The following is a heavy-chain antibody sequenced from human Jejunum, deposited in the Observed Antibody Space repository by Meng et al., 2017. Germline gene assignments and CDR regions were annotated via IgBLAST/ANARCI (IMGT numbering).Heavy chain of an antibody. CDR3: ARDIATAWYYY. CDR2: IYCSGST. CDR1: GGSFSSRNYY. V-gene: IGHV4-39*07. D-gene: IGHD6-13*01. Sequence: ETLSLTCTVSGGSFSSRNYYWGWIRQPPGQTLEWIGSIYCSGSTFYNPSVKSRVTISLDTSKNQFSLKLSSVTAADTAVYYCARDIATAWYYYWGQGTLVTVSS. J-gene: IGHJ4*02.